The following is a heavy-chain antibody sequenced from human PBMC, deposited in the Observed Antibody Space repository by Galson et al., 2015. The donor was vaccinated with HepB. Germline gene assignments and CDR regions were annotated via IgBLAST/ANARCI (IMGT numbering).Heavy chain of an antibody. V-gene: IGHV3-21*01. CDR1: GFTFSSYS. CDR3: ASLAVAGDDDY. CDR2: ISSSSSYI. D-gene: IGHD6-19*01. Sequence: SLRLSCAVSGFTFSSYSMNWVRQAPGKGLEWVSSISSSSSYIYYADSVKGRFTISRDNAKNSLYLQMNSLRAEDTAVYYCASLAVAGDDDYWGQGALVTVSS. J-gene: IGHJ4*02.